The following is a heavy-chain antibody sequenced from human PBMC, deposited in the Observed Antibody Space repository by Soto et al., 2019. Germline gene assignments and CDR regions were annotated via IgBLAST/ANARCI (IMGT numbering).Heavy chain of an antibody. J-gene: IGHJ4*02. D-gene: IGHD3-22*01. CDR2: VKSKSAGGTT. CDR1: GFTFSNAW. V-gene: IGHV3-15*07. CDR3: TTTYSSGFDY. Sequence: GGSLRLSCAVSGFTFSNAWMNWVRQAPGKGLEWVGRVKSKSAGGTTDYAASVKGRFTVSRDDSKNTVYLQMNSLKTEDTAVYYCTTTYSSGFDYWGQGTLVTVSS.